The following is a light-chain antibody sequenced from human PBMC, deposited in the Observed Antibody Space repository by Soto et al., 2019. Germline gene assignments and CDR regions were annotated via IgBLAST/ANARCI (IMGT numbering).Light chain of an antibody. CDR1: QSLTNSY. Sequence: DIVLTQSPDTLSLSPGNRATLSCRASQSLTNSYIAWYQVKPGQAPRLLIYDTSSRATGIPDRFSGSGSGTDFTLTITRLEPEDFAVYYCQLSQQRSSWPPIAFGQGTRLEIK. V-gene: IGKV3D-20*02. CDR3: QLSQQRSSWPPIA. CDR2: DTS. J-gene: IGKJ5*01.